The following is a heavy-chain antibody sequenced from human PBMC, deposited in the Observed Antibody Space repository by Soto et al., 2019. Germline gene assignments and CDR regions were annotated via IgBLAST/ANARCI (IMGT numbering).Heavy chain of an antibody. CDR3: ARDLDTAMVRVYYYYNGMDV. CDR2: ISTYNGDT. CDR1: GYTFTSSG. J-gene: IGHJ6*02. D-gene: IGHD5-18*01. Sequence: GASVKVSCKASGYTFTSSGMSWVRRAPGQGLEWMGWISTYNGDTNYAQTFQGRVTMTTDTSTSTVHMEVRSLRSDDTAVYYCARDLDTAMVRVYYYYNGMDVWGQGTTVTVSS. V-gene: IGHV1-18*01.